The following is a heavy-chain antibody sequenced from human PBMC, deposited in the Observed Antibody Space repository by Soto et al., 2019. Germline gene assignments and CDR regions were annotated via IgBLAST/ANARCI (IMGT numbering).Heavy chain of an antibody. J-gene: IGHJ4*02. V-gene: IGHV5-10-1*01. D-gene: IGHD3-22*01. CDR3: ARPKDYYDSSGHFDY. CDR1: GYSFTSYW. Sequence: PGESLKISCKGSGYSFTSYWISWVRQMPGKGLEWMGMIDPSDSYTNYSPSFQGHVTISADKSISTAYLQWSSLKASDTAMYYCARPKDYYDSSGHFDYWGQGTLVTVSS. CDR2: IDPSDSYT.